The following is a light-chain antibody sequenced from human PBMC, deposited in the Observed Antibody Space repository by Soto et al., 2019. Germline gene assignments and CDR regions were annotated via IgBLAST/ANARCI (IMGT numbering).Light chain of an antibody. Sequence: QSALTYPRSVSGSPGQSVTLSCTGTSSDVGGYNYVSWYHQHPGKAPKLMIYDVSKRPSGVPDRFSGSKSGNTASLTISGLQAEDEAEYYCCSYAVSFTTAFVFGSGTTVTVL. V-gene: IGLV2-11*01. J-gene: IGLJ1*01. CDR2: DVS. CDR1: SSDVGGYNY. CDR3: CSYAVSFTTAFV.